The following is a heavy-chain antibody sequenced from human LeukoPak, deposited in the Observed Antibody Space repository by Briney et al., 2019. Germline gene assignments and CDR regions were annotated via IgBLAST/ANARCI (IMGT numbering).Heavy chain of an antibody. CDR2: ISSSSSYI. V-gene: IGHV3-21*01. D-gene: IGHD3-22*01. J-gene: IGHJ4*02. CDR1: GFTLSSYA. CDR3: ARGDTYYYDSSGYYILSEIDY. Sequence: GGSLRLSCAASGFTLSSYAMHWVRQAPGKGLEWVSSISSSSSYIYYADSVKGRFTISRDNAKNSLYLQMNSLRAEDTAVYYCARGDTYYYDSSGYYILSEIDYWGQGTLVTVSS.